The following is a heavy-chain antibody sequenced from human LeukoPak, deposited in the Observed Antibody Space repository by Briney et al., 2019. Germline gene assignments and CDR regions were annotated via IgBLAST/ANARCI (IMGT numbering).Heavy chain of an antibody. CDR1: GYDFTNYW. V-gene: IGHV5-51*01. J-gene: IGHJ4*02. Sequence: PGESLKISCKGSGYDFTNYWIGWVRQMPGKGLEWMGIIYVGDSDTRYSPSFQGQVTVSADKSVSTAYLQWSSLKASDTAVYYCARHKGDIRGWPFDYWGQGTLVTVSS. D-gene: IGHD3-16*01. CDR3: ARHKGDIRGWPFDY. CDR2: IYVGDSDT.